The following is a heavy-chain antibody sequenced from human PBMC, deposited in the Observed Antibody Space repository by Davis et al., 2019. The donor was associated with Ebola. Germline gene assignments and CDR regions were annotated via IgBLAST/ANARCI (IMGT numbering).Heavy chain of an antibody. J-gene: IGHJ4*02. CDR3: ARSHSGWYAFDY. Sequence: SETLSLTCTVSGCSISSYYWSWIRQPPGKGLEWIGYIYYSGSTNYNPSLKSRVTISVDTSKNQFSLKLSSVTAADTAVYYCARSHSGWYAFDYWGQGTLVTVSS. D-gene: IGHD6-19*01. CDR1: GCSISSYY. CDR2: IYYSGST. V-gene: IGHV4-59*01.